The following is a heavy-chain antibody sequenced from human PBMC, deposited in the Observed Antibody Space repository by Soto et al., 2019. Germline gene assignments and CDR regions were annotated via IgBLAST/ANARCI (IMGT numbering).Heavy chain of an antibody. CDR3: ARLRYSYGRYDAMDV. J-gene: IGHJ6*02. CDR1: GASITSHH. V-gene: IGHV4-59*08. D-gene: IGHD5-18*01. CDR2: VYYSGNT. Sequence: QVQLQESGPGLVKPSETLSLTCTVSGASITSHHWTWIRQPPGTGLEYIGYVYYSGNTNYNPSLKSRVTISVDTSKNQSSLKLSSVTAADTAMYYCARLRYSYGRYDAMDVWGQGTTVTVSS.